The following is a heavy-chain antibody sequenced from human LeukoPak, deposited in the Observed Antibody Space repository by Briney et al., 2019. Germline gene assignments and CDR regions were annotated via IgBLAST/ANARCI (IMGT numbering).Heavy chain of an antibody. J-gene: IGHJ6*03. CDR2: INHSGST. CDR1: GGSFSGYY. Sequence: SETLSLTCAVYGGSFSGYYWSWIRQPPGRGLEWIGEINHSGSTNYNPSLKSRVTISVDTSKNQFSLKLSSVTAADTAVYHCARVLAAAGTSYYYYMDVWGKGTTVTVSS. V-gene: IGHV4-34*01. CDR3: ARVLAAAGTSYYYYMDV. D-gene: IGHD6-13*01.